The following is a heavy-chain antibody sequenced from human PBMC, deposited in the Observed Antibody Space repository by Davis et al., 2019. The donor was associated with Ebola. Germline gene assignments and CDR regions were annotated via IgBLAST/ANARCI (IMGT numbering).Heavy chain of an antibody. Sequence: MPSETLSLTCAVYGASFSGYYWSWIRQLPGKGLGWIGEINHSGSTNYNPSLKSRVTISVDTSRNQFSLKLSSVTAADTAAYYCARGSGAGLVGANFDYWGQGTLVTVSS. V-gene: IGHV4-34*01. CDR1: GASFSGYY. CDR2: INHSGST. J-gene: IGHJ4*02. CDR3: ARGSGAGLVGANFDY. D-gene: IGHD1-26*01.